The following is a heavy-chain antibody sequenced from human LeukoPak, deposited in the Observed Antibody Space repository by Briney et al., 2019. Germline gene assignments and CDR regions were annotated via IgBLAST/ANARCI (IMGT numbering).Heavy chain of an antibody. Sequence: PGGSLRLSCAASGFAFSSYAMSWVRQAPGKGLEWVSAISGSGGSTYYADSVKGRFTISRDNSKNTLYLQMNSLRAEDQAVYYCAKLGTMSSVTGGRAFDIWGQGTMVTVSS. CDR2: ISGSGGST. J-gene: IGHJ3*02. CDR3: AKLGTMSSVTGGRAFDI. D-gene: IGHD4-17*01. V-gene: IGHV3-23*01. CDR1: GFAFSSYA.